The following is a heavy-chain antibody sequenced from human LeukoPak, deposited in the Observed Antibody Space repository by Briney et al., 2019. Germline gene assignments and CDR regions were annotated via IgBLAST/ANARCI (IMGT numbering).Heavy chain of an antibody. CDR2: ITPMFGTA. CDR1: GGTFRNYT. J-gene: IGHJ6*03. CDR3: AREGSKNYYYYYYMDV. D-gene: IGHD4-11*01. V-gene: IGHV1-69*08. Sequence: GASVKVSCKASGGTFRNYTINWVRQAPGQGLEWMGRITPMFGTANYAQKFQGRVTITADKSTSTAYMELSSLKSEDTAVYYCAREGSKNYYYYYYMDVWGKGTTVTVSS.